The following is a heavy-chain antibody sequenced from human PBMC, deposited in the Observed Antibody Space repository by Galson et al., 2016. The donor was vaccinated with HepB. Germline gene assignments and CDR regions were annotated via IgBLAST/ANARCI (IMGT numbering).Heavy chain of an antibody. CDR1: VGSISSYY. Sequence: SETLSLTCTVSVGSISSYYWSWIRQPPGKGLEWIGNVYYSGSTYYNPSLTSRVTISVDTSKNQFSLKLTSVTAADTAVYYCARGLAAAWESLAYWGQGTLVIVSS. V-gene: IGHV4-59*08. D-gene: IGHD1-26*01. CDR3: ARGLAAAWESLAY. J-gene: IGHJ4*02. CDR2: VYYSGST.